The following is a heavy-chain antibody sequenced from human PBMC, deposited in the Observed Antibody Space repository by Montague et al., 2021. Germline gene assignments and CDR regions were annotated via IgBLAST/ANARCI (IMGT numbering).Heavy chain of an antibody. D-gene: IGHD6-13*01. V-gene: IGHV4-39*07. CDR1: GASITSNIYH. CDR3: ARVFSSWYVGWFDP. J-gene: IGHJ5*02. CDR2: IYYSGNS. Sequence: SETLSLTCTVSGASITSNIYHWGWTRQSPGKGPEWIGSIYYSGNSFYQPSLKSRITMAVDTSKNQFSLKLSSVTAADTAIYYCARVFSSWYVGWFDPWGQGTLVTVSS.